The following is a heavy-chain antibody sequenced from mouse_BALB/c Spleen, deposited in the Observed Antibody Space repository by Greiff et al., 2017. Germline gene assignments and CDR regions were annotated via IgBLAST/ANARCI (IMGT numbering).Heavy chain of an antibody. CDR1: GYSITSDYA. J-gene: IGHJ1*01. CDR2: ISYSGST. Sequence: EVKLMESGPGLVKPSQSLSITCTVTGYSITSDYAWNWIRQFPGNKLEWMGYISYSGSTSYNPSLKSRISITRDTSKNQFFLQLNSVTTEDTATYYCARSYYGYDARYFDVWGAGTTVTVSS. V-gene: IGHV3-2*02. D-gene: IGHD2-9*01. CDR3: ARSYYGYDARYFDV.